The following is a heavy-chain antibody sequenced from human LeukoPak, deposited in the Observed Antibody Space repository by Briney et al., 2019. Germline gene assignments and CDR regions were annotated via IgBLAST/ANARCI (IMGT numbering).Heavy chain of an antibody. CDR2: IYYSGST. Sequence: PSETLSLTCTVSGGSVSSGSYYWSWTRQPPGKGLEWIGYIYYSGSTNYNPSLKSRVTISVDTSKNQFSLKLSSVTAADTAVYYCAGAYSFGGVSMFDYWGQGTLVTVSS. D-gene: IGHD3-16*01. CDR3: AGAYSFGGVSMFDY. J-gene: IGHJ4*02. CDR1: GGSVSSGSYY. V-gene: IGHV4-61*01.